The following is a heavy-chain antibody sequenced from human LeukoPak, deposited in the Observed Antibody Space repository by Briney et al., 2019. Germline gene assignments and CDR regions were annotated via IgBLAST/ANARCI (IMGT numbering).Heavy chain of an antibody. CDR3: AKYCSGGNCYSGLY. CDR1: GFIFSNYA. Sequence: GGSLRLSCAASGFIFSNYAMTWVRQAPGKGLQWVSTITSGGNTYYADSVKGRFTISRDNSKNKLYLQMYSLRAEDTAVYYCAKYCSGGNCYSGLYWGQGTLVTVSS. V-gene: IGHV3-23*01. J-gene: IGHJ4*02. CDR2: ITSGGNT. D-gene: IGHD2-15*01.